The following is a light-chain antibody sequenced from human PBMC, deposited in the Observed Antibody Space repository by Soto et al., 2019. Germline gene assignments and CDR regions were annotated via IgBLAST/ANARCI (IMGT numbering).Light chain of an antibody. J-gene: IGKJ2*01. V-gene: IGKV3-11*01. CDR1: QSVSSY. CDR2: DAS. CDR3: QQRSNWLYT. Sequence: IVLTQSPATLSLSPGERATLSCRASQSVSSYLAWYQQQPGQAPRLLIYDASNRATGIPARFSGSGSGTDFTLTISSLEPEDFAVYYCQQRSNWLYTFGQGTKLEIK.